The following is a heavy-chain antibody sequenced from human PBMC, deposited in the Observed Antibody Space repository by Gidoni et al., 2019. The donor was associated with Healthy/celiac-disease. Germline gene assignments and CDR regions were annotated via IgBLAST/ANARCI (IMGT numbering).Heavy chain of an antibody. CDR2: IYHSGST. CDR3: ARDLAGEQLAYDAFDI. D-gene: IGHD6-13*01. J-gene: IGHJ3*02. Sequence: QVQLQESGPGLVKPSETLSLTCAVSGYSISSGYYWGWIRQPPGKGLEWIGSIYHSGSTYYNPSLKSRVTISVDTSKNQFSLKLCSVTAADTAVYYCARDLAGEQLAYDAFDIWGQGTMVTVSS. CDR1: GYSISSGYY. V-gene: IGHV4-38-2*02.